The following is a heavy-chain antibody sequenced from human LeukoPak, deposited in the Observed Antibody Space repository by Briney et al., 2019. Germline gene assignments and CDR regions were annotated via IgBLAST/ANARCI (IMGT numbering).Heavy chain of an antibody. Sequence: SETPSLICTVSSGSSSSSGYYWGWIRQPPGKGLQWSGSIYFSGATYYSPSLKGRVAISVDAPKNQFSLKLTPVTAADTAVYYCVRTYYYDTSGSYQGVYYFDSWGQGTLVTVST. D-gene: IGHD3-22*01. CDR2: IYFSGAT. V-gene: IGHV4-39*01. CDR1: SGSSSSSGYY. J-gene: IGHJ4*02. CDR3: VRTYYYDTSGSYQGVYYFDS.